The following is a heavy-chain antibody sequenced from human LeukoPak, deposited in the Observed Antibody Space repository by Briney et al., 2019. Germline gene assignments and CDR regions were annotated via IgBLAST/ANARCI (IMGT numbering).Heavy chain of an antibody. D-gene: IGHD2-2*01. CDR3: ASGDQHHQLPY. Sequence: ASVKVSCKASGYTFTDYYMHWVRQAPGQGLEWMGWINPNSDDTNYARKFQGRVAMTRDTSISTAYMELSRLRSDDTAVYYCASGDQHHQLPYWGQGTLVTVSS. CDR1: GYTFTDYY. J-gene: IGHJ4*02. V-gene: IGHV1-2*02. CDR2: INPNSDDT.